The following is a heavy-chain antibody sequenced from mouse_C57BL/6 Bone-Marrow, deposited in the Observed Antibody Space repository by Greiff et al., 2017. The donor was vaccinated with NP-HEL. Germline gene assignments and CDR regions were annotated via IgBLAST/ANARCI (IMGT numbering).Heavy chain of an antibody. J-gene: IGHJ4*01. D-gene: IGHD2-5*01. Sequence: VQWVESGPGLVAPSQSLSITCTVSGFSLTSYGVHWVRQPPGKGLEWLVVIWSDGSTTYNSALKSRLSISKDNSKSQVFLKMNSLQTDDTAMYYCARHSRYSNFAMDYWGQGTSVTVSS. CDR3: ARHSRYSNFAMDY. V-gene: IGHV2-6-1*01. CDR2: IWSDGST. CDR1: GFSLTSYG.